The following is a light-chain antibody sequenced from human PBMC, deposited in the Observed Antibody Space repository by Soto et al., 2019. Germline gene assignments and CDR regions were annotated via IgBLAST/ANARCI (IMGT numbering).Light chain of an antibody. J-gene: IGKJ4*01. Sequence: DIQMTQSPSVMSASVGDTVTITCRASQGINYYLAWFQHQPGKVPKRLIYAASDLESRVPSRFSGSGSGTEFTLTISSLQPEDFATYYCLQHSTYPATFGGGTKVEIK. CDR1: QGINYY. CDR3: LQHSTYPAT. V-gene: IGKV1-17*03. CDR2: AAS.